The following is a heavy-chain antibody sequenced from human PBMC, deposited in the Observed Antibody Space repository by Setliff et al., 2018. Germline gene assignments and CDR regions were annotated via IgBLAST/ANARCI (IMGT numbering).Heavy chain of an antibody. Sequence: PGGSLRLSCAASGFTVSSNYMSWVRQAPGKGLEWVSSISKSSSYIYYADSVKGRFAVSRDNADNSLYLQMNSLRADDTAVYYCMKKIIAGGGPPYDYFDYWGQGTLVTVSS. CDR3: MKKIIAGGGPPYDYFDY. CDR2: ISKSSSYI. V-gene: IGHV3-21*04. J-gene: IGHJ4*02. CDR1: GFTVSSNY. D-gene: IGHD1-26*01.